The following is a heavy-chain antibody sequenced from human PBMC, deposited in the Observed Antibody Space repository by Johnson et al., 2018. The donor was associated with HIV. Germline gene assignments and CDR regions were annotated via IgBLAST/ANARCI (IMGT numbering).Heavy chain of an antibody. J-gene: IGHJ3*02. CDR2: ISYGGNEK. CDR1: RFTFSNYA. CDR3: AGKSVINCAAFDI. Sequence: QVQLVESGGGVVQPGRSLRLSCAASRFTFSNYAMHWVRQAPGKGLEWVAIISYGGNEKYYADSVKGRFTISRDDSKNTLLLQMKSLRAEDTAVYFCAGKSVINCAAFDIWCQGTLVIVSS. D-gene: IGHD4-23*01. V-gene: IGHV3-30*04.